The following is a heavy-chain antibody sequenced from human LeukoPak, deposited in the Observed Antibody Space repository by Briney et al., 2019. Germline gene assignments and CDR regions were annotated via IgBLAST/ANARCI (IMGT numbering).Heavy chain of an antibody. CDR3: AKGSIWFGELLFDY. CDR1: GFTFSSYA. Sequence: GGSLRLSCVASGFTFSSYAMSWVRQAPGKGLEWVSAISGSGGSTYYADSVKGRFTISRDNSKNTLYLQMNSLRAEDTAVYYCAKGSIWFGELLFDYWGQGTLVTVSS. V-gene: IGHV3-23*01. D-gene: IGHD3-10*01. J-gene: IGHJ4*02. CDR2: ISGSGGST.